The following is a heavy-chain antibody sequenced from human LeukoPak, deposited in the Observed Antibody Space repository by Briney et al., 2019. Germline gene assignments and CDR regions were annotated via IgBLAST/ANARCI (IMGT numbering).Heavy chain of an antibody. V-gene: IGHV3-21*01. Sequence: GGSLRLSCAASGFTFSSYSMNWVRQAPGKGLEWVSSISSSSSYIYYADSVKGRFTISRDNAKNSLYLQMNSLRAEDTAVYYCARALIGSDAFDIWGQGTMVTVSS. D-gene: IGHD1-26*01. CDR3: ARALIGSDAFDI. CDR1: GFTFSSYS. J-gene: IGHJ3*02. CDR2: ISSSSSYI.